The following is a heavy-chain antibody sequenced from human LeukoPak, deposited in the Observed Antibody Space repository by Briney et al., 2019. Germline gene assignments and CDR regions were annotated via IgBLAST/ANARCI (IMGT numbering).Heavy chain of an antibody. Sequence: GGSLRLSCAVSGFTFSSYGMHWVRQAPGKGLEWVAVISYDGSNRYYADSVKGRFTISRDTSKNTLYLQMNSLRAEDTAVYYCAKSPAAGSFYYYYYYMDVWGKGTTVTISS. D-gene: IGHD6-13*01. V-gene: IGHV3-30*18. J-gene: IGHJ6*03. CDR3: AKSPAAGSFYYYYYYMDV. CDR1: GFTFSSYG. CDR2: ISYDGSNR.